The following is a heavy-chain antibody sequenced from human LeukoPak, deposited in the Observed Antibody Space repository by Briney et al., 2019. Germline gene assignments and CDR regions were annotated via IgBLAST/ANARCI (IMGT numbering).Heavy chain of an antibody. CDR2: IRVGGEI. V-gene: IGHV3-23*01. CDR1: GFTFSSYA. Sequence: GGSLRLSCAASGFTFSSYAMNWVRQAPGKGLEWVSGIRVGGEIYYADSVKGRFTISRDNSKNTLYLQMNSLRAEDTAVYYCAKDLGTAMGYFDYWGQGTLVTVSS. J-gene: IGHJ4*02. D-gene: IGHD5-18*01. CDR3: AKDLGTAMGYFDY.